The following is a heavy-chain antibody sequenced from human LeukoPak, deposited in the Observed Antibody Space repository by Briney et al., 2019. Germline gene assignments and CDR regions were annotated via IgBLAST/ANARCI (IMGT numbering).Heavy chain of an antibody. V-gene: IGHV4-31*11. CDR3: AREEEYSGYDLKAFDL. D-gene: IGHD5-12*01. Sequence: SETLSLTCAVYGGSFSGHYWTWIRQHPGKGLEWIGYIYYSGSTHYNPSLKSRVSISVDTSRNQFSLKVNSVTAADTAVYFCAREEEYSGYDLKAFDLWGQGTMVIVSS. J-gene: IGHJ3*01. CDR2: IYYSGST. CDR1: GGSFSGHY.